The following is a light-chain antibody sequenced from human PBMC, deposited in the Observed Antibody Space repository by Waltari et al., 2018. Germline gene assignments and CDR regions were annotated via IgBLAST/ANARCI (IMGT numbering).Light chain of an antibody. J-gene: IGLJ2*01. CDR2: EVS. V-gene: IGLV2-8*01. Sequence: QSALTQPPSASGSPGQSVTISCTGTSSDVGGYNYVSWYQQHPGKAPKLMIYEVSKRPAAGPWRVSGSRHGDTASLTVSGLRAEDEADYYCSSYAGNNNVVFGGGTKLTVL. CDR1: SSDVGGYNY. CDR3: SSYAGNNNVV.